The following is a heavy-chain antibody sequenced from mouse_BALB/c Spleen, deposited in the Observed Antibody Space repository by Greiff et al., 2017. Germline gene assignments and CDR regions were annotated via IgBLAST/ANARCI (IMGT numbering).Heavy chain of an antibody. CDR2: ISSGGSYT. Sequence: EVQVVESGGGLVKPGGSLKLSCAASGFTFSSYAMSWVRQSPEKRLEWVAEISSGGSYTYYPDTVTGRFTISRDNAKNTLYLEMSSLRSEDTAMYYCARYDFYYAMDYWGQGTSVTVSS. J-gene: IGHJ4*01. D-gene: IGHD2-12*01. V-gene: IGHV5-9-4*01. CDR1: GFTFSSYA. CDR3: ARYDFYYAMDY.